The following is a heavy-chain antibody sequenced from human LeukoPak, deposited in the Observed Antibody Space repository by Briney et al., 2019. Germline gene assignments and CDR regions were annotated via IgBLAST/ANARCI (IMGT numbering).Heavy chain of an antibody. V-gene: IGHV1-2*02. CDR2: IDPNSGGT. Sequence: ASVKVSCKASGYTFTAHYIHLVRQAPGQGLEWMGWIDPNSGGTNYAQKFLCSVTMTGGTYINTAFMELSRLRSDDTAIYYCARGRGTTMVRGVITNYFDLWGRGSLVTVSS. CDR3: ARGRGTTMVRGVITNYFDL. J-gene: IGHJ2*01. D-gene: IGHD3-10*01. CDR1: GYTFTAHY.